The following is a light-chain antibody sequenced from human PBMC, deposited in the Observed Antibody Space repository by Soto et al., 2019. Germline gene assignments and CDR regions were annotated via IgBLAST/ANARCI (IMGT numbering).Light chain of an antibody. CDR2: ATS. J-gene: IGKJ2*01. Sequence: EIVFTQSPDTLSLSPGETATLSCRATQSVDSRFLAWYQQKPGQAPRLLIYATSIRATGIPDRFSGSGSGTDFTFTINRLEPEDFSVYFCQQYGSSPPMYTFGQGTKLEVK. V-gene: IGKV3-20*01. CDR1: QSVDSRF. CDR3: QQYGSSPPMYT.